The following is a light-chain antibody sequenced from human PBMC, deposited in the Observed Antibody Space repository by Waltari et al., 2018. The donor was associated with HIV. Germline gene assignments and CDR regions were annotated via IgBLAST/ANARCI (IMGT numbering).Light chain of an antibody. CDR1: QTVLYRSSYQNY. J-gene: IGKJ1*01. CDR2: WAS. CDR3: QQYYSTPRT. V-gene: IGKV4-1*01. Sequence: DIVMTQTPDSLAVSLGERATINCKSSQTVLYRSSYQNYLAWYQQKLGQPPKLLIYWASTRESGIPDRFSGSGSGTDFTLTITSVQAEDVAVYYCQQYYSTPRTFGQGTKLEIK.